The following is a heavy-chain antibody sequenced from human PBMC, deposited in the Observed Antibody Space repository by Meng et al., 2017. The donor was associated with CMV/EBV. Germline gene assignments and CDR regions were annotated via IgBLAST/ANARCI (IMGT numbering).Heavy chain of an antibody. D-gene: IGHD2-2*01. CDR3: ARIGLYPGRMYQLNAFDI. Sequence: GGSLSLSCAASEFTFSSYTMSWVRQAPGKGLEWVSSITPNSSYILYADSMKGRVTISRDNAKDSLYLQMNSLRAEDTAVYYCARIGLYPGRMYQLNAFDIWGQGTMVTVSS. CDR2: ITPNSSYI. J-gene: IGHJ3*02. V-gene: IGHV3-21*06. CDR1: EFTFSSYT.